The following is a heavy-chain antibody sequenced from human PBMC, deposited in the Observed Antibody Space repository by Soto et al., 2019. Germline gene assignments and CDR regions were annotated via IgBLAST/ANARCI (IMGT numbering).Heavy chain of an antibody. CDR1: GGSFSGYY. CDR2: INHTGSS. Sequence: QVQLQQWGAGLLKPSETLSLACAVYGGSFSGYYWSWIRQPPGKGLEWIGEINHTGSSNYNPSLKSRITVSVDTSKNQFSLKLSSLTAADTAVYYCARCHSPLRYFDWPFFWGQGTLVTVSS. J-gene: IGHJ4*02. V-gene: IGHV4-34*01. D-gene: IGHD3-9*01. CDR3: ARCHSPLRYFDWPFF.